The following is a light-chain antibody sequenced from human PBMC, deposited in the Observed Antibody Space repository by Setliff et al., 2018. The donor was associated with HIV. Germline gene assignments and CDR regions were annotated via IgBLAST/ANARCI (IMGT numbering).Light chain of an antibody. CDR2: DVS. Sequence: QSALTQPASVSGSPGQSITISCTGTISSVGGYNYVSWYQHHPGKTPKLLIYDVSNRPSGVSNRFSGSKAGNPASLTISGLQPEDEADYYCTSYTSSNTVVFGGGTKVTVL. CDR1: ISSVGGYNY. V-gene: IGLV2-14*03. CDR3: TSYTSSNTVV. J-gene: IGLJ2*01.